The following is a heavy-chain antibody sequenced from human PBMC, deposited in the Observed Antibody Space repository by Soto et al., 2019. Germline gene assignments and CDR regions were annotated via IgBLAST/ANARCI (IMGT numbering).Heavy chain of an antibody. CDR2: INHSGST. D-gene: IGHD6-19*01. Sequence: SETLSLTCAVYGGSFSGHYLSWIRQPPGKGLEWIGEINHSGSTNYNPSHKSRVTISVDTSKNQFSLKLSSVTATDTAVYYCASIAVADVGWFDPWGQGTLVTVSS. J-gene: IGHJ5*02. V-gene: IGHV4-34*01. CDR1: GGSFSGHY. CDR3: ASIAVADVGWFDP.